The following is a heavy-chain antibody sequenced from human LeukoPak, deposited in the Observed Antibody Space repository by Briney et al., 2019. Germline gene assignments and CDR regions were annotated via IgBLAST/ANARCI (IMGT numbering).Heavy chain of an antibody. CDR2: IYPGDSDT. D-gene: IGHD3-3*01. CDR3: ATSGYIAYYGMDV. V-gene: IGHV5-51*01. J-gene: IGHJ6*02. CDR1: GYSFTSYW. Sequence: GESLKISCKGSGYSFTSYWIGWVRQMPGKGLEWRGIIYPGDSDTRYSPSFQGQVTISADKSISTAYLQWSSLKASDTAMYYCATSGYIAYYGMDVWGQGTTVTVSS.